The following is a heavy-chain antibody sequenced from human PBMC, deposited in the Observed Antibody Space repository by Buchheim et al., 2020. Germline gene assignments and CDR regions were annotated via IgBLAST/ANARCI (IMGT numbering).Heavy chain of an antibody. V-gene: IGHV1-46*01. CDR3: ARETTFYYGSGSHHLLDY. Sequence: QVQLVQSGAEVKKPGASVKVSCKASGYTFTSYYMHWVRQAPGQGLEWMGIINPSGGSTSYAQKFQGRVTMTRDTSTSTVYMELSSLRSEDTAVYYCARETTFYYGSGSHHLLDYWGQGTL. J-gene: IGHJ4*02. CDR2: INPSGGST. CDR1: GYTFTSYY. D-gene: IGHD3-10*01.